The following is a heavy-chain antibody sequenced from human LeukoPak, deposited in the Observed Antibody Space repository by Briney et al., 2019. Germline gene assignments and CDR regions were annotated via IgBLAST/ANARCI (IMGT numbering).Heavy chain of an antibody. V-gene: IGHV3-15*01. CDR1: GFTFSNAW. CDR3: TTSDYYYYYGMDV. CDR2: IKSKTDGGTT. J-gene: IGHJ6*04. Sequence: GGSLRLSCAASGFTFSNAWMSWVRQAPGKGLEWVGRIKSKTDGGTTDYAAPVKGSFTISGDDSKNTLYLQMNSLKTEDTAVYYCTTSDYYYYYGMDVWGKGTTVTVPS.